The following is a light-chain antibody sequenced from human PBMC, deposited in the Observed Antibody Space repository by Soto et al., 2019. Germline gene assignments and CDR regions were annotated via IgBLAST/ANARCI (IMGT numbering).Light chain of an antibody. CDR1: QSVSTN. J-gene: IGKJ4*01. V-gene: IGKV3-15*01. Sequence: EVVMPQSPATLSVSPGDRATLSCRASQSVSTNLAWYQQKPGQAPRLIIYGASTRATGIPARFSGSESGTEFNLTLSSLQSEDFAAYDCQQYNKWPPLTFGGGTKVEMK. CDR2: GAS. CDR3: QQYNKWPPLT.